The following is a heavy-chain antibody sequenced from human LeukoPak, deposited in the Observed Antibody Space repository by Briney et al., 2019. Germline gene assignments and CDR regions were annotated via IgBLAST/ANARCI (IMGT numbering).Heavy chain of an antibody. CDR1: GGSFSGYY. CDR2: INHSGST. D-gene: IGHD4-17*01. CDR3: ARNTVHVFYAFDI. V-gene: IGHV4-34*01. J-gene: IGHJ3*02. Sequence: EPSETLSLTCAVYGGSFSGYYWSWIRQPPGKGLEWIGEINHSGSTNYNPSLKSRVTISVDTSKNQFSLKLSSVTAADTAVYYCARNTVHVFYAFDIWGQGTMVTVSS.